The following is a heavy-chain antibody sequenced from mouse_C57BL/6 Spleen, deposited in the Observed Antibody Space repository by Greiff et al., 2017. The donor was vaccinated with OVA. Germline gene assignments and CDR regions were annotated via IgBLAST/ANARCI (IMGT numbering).Heavy chain of an antibody. D-gene: IGHD2-4*01. J-gene: IGHJ2*01. CDR1: GYTFTSYT. CDR3: SRRGVYYDYDVVFDY. Sequence: VQLQQSGAELARPGASVKMSCKASGYTFTSYTMHWVKQRPGQGLEWIGYINPSSGYTKYNQKFKDKATLTADKTSSTAYMQLSSLTSEDSAVYYCSRRGVYYDYDVVFDYWGQGTTLTVSS. V-gene: IGHV1-4*01. CDR2: INPSSGYT.